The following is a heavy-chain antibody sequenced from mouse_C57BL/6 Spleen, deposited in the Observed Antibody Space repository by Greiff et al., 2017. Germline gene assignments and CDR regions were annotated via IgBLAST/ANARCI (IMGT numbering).Heavy chain of an antibody. CDR3: AVSYYSNYGRFAY. CDR1: GYAFSSSW. J-gene: IGHJ3*01. Sequence: QVQLQQSGPELVKPGASVKISCKASGYAFSSSWMNWVKQRPGRGLEWIGRIYPGDGDTNYNGKFKGKATLTADKSSSTAYMQLSSLTSEDSAVYFCAVSYYSNYGRFAYWGQGTLVTVSA. D-gene: IGHD2-5*01. CDR2: IYPGDGDT. V-gene: IGHV1-82*01.